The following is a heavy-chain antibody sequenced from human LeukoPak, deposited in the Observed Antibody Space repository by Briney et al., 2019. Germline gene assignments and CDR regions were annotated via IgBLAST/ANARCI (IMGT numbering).Heavy chain of an antibody. Sequence: GESLKISCKGSGYSFTSYWIGWVRQMPGKGLEWMGIIYPGDSDTRYSPSFQGQVTISADKSISTAYLQWSSLKASDTAMYYCARHRVVAAESYYFDYWGQGTLVTVSS. CDR1: GYSFTSYW. J-gene: IGHJ4*02. CDR3: ARHRVVAAESYYFDY. CDR2: IYPGDSDT. D-gene: IGHD6-13*01. V-gene: IGHV5-51*01.